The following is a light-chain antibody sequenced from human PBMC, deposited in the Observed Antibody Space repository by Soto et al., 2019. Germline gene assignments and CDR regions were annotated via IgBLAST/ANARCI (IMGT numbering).Light chain of an antibody. CDR2: TTN. J-gene: IGLJ1*01. V-gene: IGLV1-44*01. CDR3: AAWDDSLNGHV. CDR1: SSNIGTSS. Sequence: QSLLTQPHSASGTPGQRVTISCSGSSSNIGTSSVHWFQQLPGTAPKLLISTTNQRPSGVPGRFSGSKSGTSASLAISGLQSEDEADYYCAAWDDSLNGHVFGTGTKVTVL.